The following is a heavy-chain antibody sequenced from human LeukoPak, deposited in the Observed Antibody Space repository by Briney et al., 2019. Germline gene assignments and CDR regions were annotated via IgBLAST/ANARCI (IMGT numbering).Heavy chain of an antibody. CDR1: GFTFSSYS. Sequence: PGGSLRLSCAASGFTFSSYSMNWVRQAPGKGLEWVSSISSSSSYIYYADSVKGRFTISRDNAKNSLYLQMNSLRAEDTAVYYCASVTYYDFWSGETLDYWGQGTLVTVSS. J-gene: IGHJ4*02. CDR2: ISSSSSYI. CDR3: ASVTYYDFWSGETLDY. D-gene: IGHD3-3*01. V-gene: IGHV3-21*01.